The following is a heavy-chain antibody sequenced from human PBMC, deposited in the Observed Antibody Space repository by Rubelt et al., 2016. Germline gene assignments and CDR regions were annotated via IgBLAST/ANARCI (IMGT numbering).Heavy chain of an antibody. CDR2: MSYSGST. CDR1: GGSISSSSYY. D-gene: IGHD6-13*01. J-gene: IGHJ4*02. CDR3: ARATPRRSSSWHHYCDY. V-gene: IGHV4-39*07. Sequence: QLQLQGSGPGLVKPSETLSLTCTVSGGSISSSSYYWGWIRQPPGKGLGWIGSMSYSGSTYDNPSLKSRFNMSVDTSKNQFSLKVSAVTTADTAGYYGARATPRRSSSWHHYCDYWGQGTLVTVSS.